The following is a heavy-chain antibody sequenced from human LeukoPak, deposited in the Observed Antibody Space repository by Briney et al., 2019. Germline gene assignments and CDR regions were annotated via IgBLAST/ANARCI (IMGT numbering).Heavy chain of an antibody. J-gene: IGHJ3*02. D-gene: IGHD1-26*01. V-gene: IGHV4-59*01. Sequence: SETLSLTCTVSGGSISNYYWSWIRQSPGKGLAWMGYMYYSGGTNYNPSLKSRVTISVDTSKNQFSLKLTSVTAADTAVYYCARVRRYSGRSDVFDIWGQGTMVTVSS. CDR2: MYYSGGT. CDR3: ARVRRYSGRSDVFDI. CDR1: GGSISNYY.